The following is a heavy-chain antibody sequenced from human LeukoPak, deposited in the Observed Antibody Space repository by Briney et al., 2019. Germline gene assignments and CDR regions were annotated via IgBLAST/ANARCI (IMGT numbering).Heavy chain of an antibody. CDR1: GGSISSYY. CDR2: IYTSGST. Sequence: SETLSLTCTVSGGSISSYYWSWIRQPAGKGLAWIGRIYTSGSTNYNPSLKSRVTMSVDTSKNQFSLKLSSVTAADTTVYYCARDLITYCSSTSCYRFDPWGQGTLVTVSS. CDR3: ARDLITYCSSTSCYRFDP. V-gene: IGHV4-4*07. D-gene: IGHD2-2*01. J-gene: IGHJ5*02.